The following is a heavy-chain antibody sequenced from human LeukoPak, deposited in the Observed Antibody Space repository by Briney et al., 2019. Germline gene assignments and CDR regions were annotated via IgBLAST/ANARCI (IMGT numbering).Heavy chain of an antibody. Sequence: NPSETLSLTCTVSGGSISSGGYYWSWIRQHPGKGLEWIGYIYYSGSTYYNPSLKSRVTISVDTSKNQFSLKLSSVTAADTAVYYCARQKYSGYDISDYWGQGTLVTVSS. D-gene: IGHD5-12*01. CDR1: GGSISSGGYY. CDR2: IYYSGST. J-gene: IGHJ4*02. V-gene: IGHV4-31*03. CDR3: ARQKYSGYDISDY.